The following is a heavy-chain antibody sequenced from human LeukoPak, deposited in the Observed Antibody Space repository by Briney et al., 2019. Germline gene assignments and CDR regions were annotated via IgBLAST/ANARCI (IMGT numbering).Heavy chain of an antibody. CDR3: ARGRVGIQLWLLQSGLGYYFDY. CDR1: GGSFSGYY. Sequence: MASETLSLTCAVYGGSFSGYYWSWIRQPPGKGLEWIGEINHSGSTNYNPSLKSRVTISVDTSKNQFSLKLSSVTAADTAVYYCARGRVGIQLWLLQSGLGYYFDYWGQGTLVTVSS. CDR2: INHSGST. D-gene: IGHD5-18*01. J-gene: IGHJ4*02. V-gene: IGHV4-34*01.